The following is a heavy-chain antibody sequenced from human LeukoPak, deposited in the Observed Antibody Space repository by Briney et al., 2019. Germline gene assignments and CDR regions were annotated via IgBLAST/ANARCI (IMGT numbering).Heavy chain of an antibody. CDR1: GYTFTTHD. CDR2: VSPNSGDT. CDR3: VRTPPNWGFDY. J-gene: IGHJ4*02. Sequence: ASVKVSCKASGYTFTTHDINWVRQATGQGLEWLGWVSPNSGDTGYAQKFQGRVTVTSDSSISTAYMELSSLRSEDTAIYYCVRTPPNWGFDYWGQGTLVTVSS. V-gene: IGHV1-8*01. D-gene: IGHD7-27*01.